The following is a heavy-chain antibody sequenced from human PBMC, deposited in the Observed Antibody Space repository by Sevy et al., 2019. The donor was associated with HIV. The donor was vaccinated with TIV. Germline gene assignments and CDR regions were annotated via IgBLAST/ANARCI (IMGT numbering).Heavy chain of an antibody. V-gene: IGHV5-51*01. Sequence: GESLKISCKGSGYSFTSYWIGWVRQMPGKGLEWMGIIYPGDSDTRYSPSFQGQVTISADKSISTAYLQWGSLKASDTAMYYCARTGRGYDFWSGYSPWGQGTLVTVSS. D-gene: IGHD3-3*01. CDR3: ARTGRGYDFWSGYSP. CDR2: IYPGDSDT. CDR1: GYSFTSYW. J-gene: IGHJ5*02.